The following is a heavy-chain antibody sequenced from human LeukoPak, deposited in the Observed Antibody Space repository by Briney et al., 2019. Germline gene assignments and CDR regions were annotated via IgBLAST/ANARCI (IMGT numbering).Heavy chain of an antibody. CDR1: GFTFSDYY. V-gene: IGHV3-11*03. CDR3: ARTYCSRGSCYLDY. Sequence: PGGSLRLSCAASGFTFSDYYMSWICQAPGKGLEWVSYISGSSTYTNYADSVKGRFTISRDNAKNSVYLQMMSLRAEDTAVYFCARTYCSRGSCYLDYWGQGTLVTVSS. D-gene: IGHD2-15*01. J-gene: IGHJ4*02. CDR2: ISGSSTYT.